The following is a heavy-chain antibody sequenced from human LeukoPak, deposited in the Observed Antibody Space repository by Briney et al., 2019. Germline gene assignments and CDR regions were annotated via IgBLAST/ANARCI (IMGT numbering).Heavy chain of an antibody. V-gene: IGHV1-8*01. Sequence: ASVKVSCKASGYTFTSYDINWVRQATGQGLEWMGWMNPNSGNTGYAQKFQGRVTMTRDTSISTAYMELSRLRSDDTAVYYCARAAVVAPLDYWGQGTLVTVSS. CDR1: GYTFTSYD. CDR3: ARAAVVAPLDY. J-gene: IGHJ4*02. CDR2: MNPNSGNT. D-gene: IGHD3-22*01.